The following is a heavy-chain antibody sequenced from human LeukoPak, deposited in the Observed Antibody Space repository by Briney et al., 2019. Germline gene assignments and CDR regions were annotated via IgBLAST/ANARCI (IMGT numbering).Heavy chain of an antibody. V-gene: IGHV1-18*01. D-gene: IGHD6-13*01. CDR2: ISAYNGNT. CDR1: GYTFTSYG. CDR3: ARVRLQQLVVEGLDDAFDI. Sequence: ASVKVSCKASGYTFTSYGISWVRQAPGQGLEWMGWISAYNGNTNYAQKLQGRVTMTKDTSTSTAYMELRSLRSDDTAVYYCARVRLQQLVVEGLDDAFDIWGQGTMVTVSS. J-gene: IGHJ3*02.